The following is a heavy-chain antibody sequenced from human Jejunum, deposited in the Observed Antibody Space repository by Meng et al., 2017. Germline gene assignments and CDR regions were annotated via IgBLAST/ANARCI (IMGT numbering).Heavy chain of an antibody. D-gene: IGHD6-19*01. CDR3: ATPGGSGWSRGFDY. CDR1: GDSINSDRY. J-gene: IGHJ4*02. V-gene: IGHV3-30*16. Sequence: QVELQESGPGRVQPSQTLSLTCTVSGDSINSDRYYWSWIRQYPGKGLEWVAVMSYDGNNKYYADSVKGRFTISRDNSKNTLFLQMNSLRAEDTAVYYCATPGGSGWSRGFDYWGQGTLVTVSS. CDR2: MSYDGNNK.